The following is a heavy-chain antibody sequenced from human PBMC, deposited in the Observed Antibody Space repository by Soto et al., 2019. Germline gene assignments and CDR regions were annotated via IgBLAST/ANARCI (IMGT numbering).Heavy chain of an antibody. Sequence: SVKVSCKASGGTFSSYAVSWVRQAPGQGLEWMGGIIPIFGTANYAQKFQGRVTITADESTSTAYMELSSLRSEDTAVYYCARVARYCSGGSCYSGLWFDPWGQGTLVTSPQ. CDR1: GGTFSSYA. D-gene: IGHD2-15*01. V-gene: IGHV1-69*13. CDR3: ARVARYCSGGSCYSGLWFDP. J-gene: IGHJ5*02. CDR2: IIPIFGTA.